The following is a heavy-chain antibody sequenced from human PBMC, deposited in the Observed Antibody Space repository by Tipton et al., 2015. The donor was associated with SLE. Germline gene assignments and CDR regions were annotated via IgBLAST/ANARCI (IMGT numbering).Heavy chain of an antibody. J-gene: IGHJ4*02. CDR3: TRAPGMTIFGVVFYYFDY. CDR1: GFTFGDYA. D-gene: IGHD3-3*01. Sequence: SLRLSCTASGFTFGDYAMSWVRQAPGKGLEWVGFIRSKAYGGTTEYAASVKGRFTISRDDSKSIAYLQMNSLKTEDTAVYYCTRAPGMTIFGVVFYYFDYWGQGTLVTVSS. CDR2: IRSKAYGGTT. V-gene: IGHV3-49*04.